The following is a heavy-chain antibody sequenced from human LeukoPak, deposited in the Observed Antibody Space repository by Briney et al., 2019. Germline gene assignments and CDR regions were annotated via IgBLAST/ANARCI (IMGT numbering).Heavy chain of an antibody. D-gene: IGHD3-3*01. J-gene: IGHJ4*02. Sequence: SETLSLTCTVSGGSISSGGYYWSWIRQHPGKGLEWIGYIYYSGSTYYNPSLKSRVTISVDTSKNQFSLKLSSVTAADTAVYYCAREGRMYYDFSYWGQGTLVTVSS. CDR3: AREGRMYYDFSY. CDR1: GGSISSGGYY. V-gene: IGHV4-31*03. CDR2: IYYSGST.